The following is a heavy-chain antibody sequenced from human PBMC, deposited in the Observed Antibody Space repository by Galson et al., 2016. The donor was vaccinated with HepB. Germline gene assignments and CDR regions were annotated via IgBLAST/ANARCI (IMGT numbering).Heavy chain of an antibody. CDR3: TKVNWVRTRDY. V-gene: IGHV3-23*01. D-gene: IGHD1-1*01. CDR2: INYGNT. Sequence: LRLSCAASGFTFSDYPMSWVRQAPGKGLEWISAINYGNTYYADSVKGRFTISRDNSKNTLYLQMNNLRGEDTAVYYCTKVNWVRTRDYWGQGTLVTVSS. J-gene: IGHJ4*02. CDR1: GFTFSDYP.